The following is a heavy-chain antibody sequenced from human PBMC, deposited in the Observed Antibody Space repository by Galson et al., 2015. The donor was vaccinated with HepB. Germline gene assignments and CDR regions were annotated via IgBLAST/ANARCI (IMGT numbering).Heavy chain of an antibody. CDR1: GGTFSSYA. D-gene: IGHD5-18*01. J-gene: IGHJ4*02. V-gene: IGHV1-69*13. CDR3: ARDSADHAGGYSYGSWYFDY. Sequence: SVKVSCKASGGTFSSYAISWVRQAPGQGLEWMGRIIPIFGTANYAQKFQGRVTITADESTSTAYMELSSLRSEDTAVYYRARDSADHAGGYSYGSWYFDYWGQGTLVTVSS. CDR2: IIPIFGTA.